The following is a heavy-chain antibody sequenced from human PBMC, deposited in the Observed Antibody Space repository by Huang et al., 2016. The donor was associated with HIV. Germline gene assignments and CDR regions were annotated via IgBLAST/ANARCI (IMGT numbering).Heavy chain of an antibody. V-gene: IGHV4-59*11. CDR2: IHHSGGT. J-gene: IGHJ1*01. D-gene: IGHD6-19*01. CDR1: GVSMSSHY. CDR3: AREDVQWLIQGGEYFHH. Sequence: QVQLPESGPGLLKPSETLSLTCAVSGVSMSSHYWIWIRQPPGKGLEWIANIHHSGGTNYSPSLKRRVTMSSDTSKKQLSLTLSSVTPADTAVYYCAREDVQWLIQGGEYFHHWGQGTLVTVFS.